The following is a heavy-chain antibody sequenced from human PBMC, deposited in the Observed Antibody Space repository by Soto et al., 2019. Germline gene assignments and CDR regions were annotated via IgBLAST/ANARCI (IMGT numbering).Heavy chain of an antibody. V-gene: IGHV1-69*06. J-gene: IGHJ4*02. CDR2: IIPIFGTA. Sequence: SVKVSCKASGGTFSSYAISWVRQAPGQGLEWMGGIIPIFGTANYAQKFQGRVTMTEDTSTDTAYMELSSLRSEDTAVYYCATGPYSSSWYEFDYWGQGTLVTVSS. CDR3: ATGPYSSSWYEFDY. CDR1: GGTFSSYA. D-gene: IGHD6-13*01.